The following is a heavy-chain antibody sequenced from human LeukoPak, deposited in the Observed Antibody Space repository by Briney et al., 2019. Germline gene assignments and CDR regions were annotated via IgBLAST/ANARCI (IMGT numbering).Heavy chain of an antibody. V-gene: IGHV3-74*01. CDR2: IYSDGSTT. Sequence: GGSLRLSCAASGFTFSSYWMHWVRQAPGKGLVWVSRIYSDGSTTNDADSVKGRFTISRDNAKNTLYLQMNSLRAEDTAIYYCARGSGIYGDYGAFDIWGQGTTVTVSS. D-gene: IGHD4-17*01. J-gene: IGHJ3*02. CDR3: ARGSGIYGDYGAFDI. CDR1: GFTFSSYW.